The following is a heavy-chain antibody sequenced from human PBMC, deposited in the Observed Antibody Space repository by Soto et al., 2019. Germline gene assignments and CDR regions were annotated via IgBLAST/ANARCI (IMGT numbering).Heavy chain of an antibody. D-gene: IGHD4-4*01. CDR1: GGSMSSNY. V-gene: IGHV4-59*01. CDR3: VSYRGAFYFDH. Sequence: SETLSLTCTVSGGSMSSNYWSWIRQSPAKGLEWIGFVYYGGSNYNPSFESRVTMSVDTPKKQFSLELSDVTAADTAVYYCVSYRGAFYFDHWGQGTLVTVSS. J-gene: IGHJ4*02. CDR2: VYYGGS.